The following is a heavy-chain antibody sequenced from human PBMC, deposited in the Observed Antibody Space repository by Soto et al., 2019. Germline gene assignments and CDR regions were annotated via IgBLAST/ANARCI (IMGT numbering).Heavy chain of an antibody. J-gene: IGHJ4*02. CDR3: ARHRSYYYDSSL. CDR2: IYYSGST. V-gene: IGHV4-39*01. Sequence: ASETLSLTCTVSGGSISSSSYYWGWIRQPPGKGLEWIGSIYYSGSTYYNPSLKSRVTISVDTSKNQFSLKLSSVTAADTAVYFCARHRSYYYDSSLWGQGTLVTVSS. CDR1: GGSISSSSYY. D-gene: IGHD3-22*01.